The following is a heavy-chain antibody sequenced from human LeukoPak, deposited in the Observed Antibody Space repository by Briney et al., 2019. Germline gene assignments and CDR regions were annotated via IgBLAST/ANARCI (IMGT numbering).Heavy chain of an antibody. CDR1: GGSISSAY. J-gene: IGHJ4*02. CDR2: IYYTGST. Sequence: SETLSLTCTVSGGSISSAYWSWLRQPPGKGLEWIGYIYYTGSTNYNPSLKNRVAISVDTSRNQFSLKMSSVTAADTAVYYCARGAGWYQFWGQGTLVTVSS. CDR3: ARGAGWYQF. D-gene: IGHD6-19*01. V-gene: IGHV4-59*01.